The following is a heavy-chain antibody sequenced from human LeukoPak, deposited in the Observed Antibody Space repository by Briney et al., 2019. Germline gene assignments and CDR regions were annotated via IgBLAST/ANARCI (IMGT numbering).Heavy chain of an antibody. CDR2: ISGYNGNT. J-gene: IGHJ4*02. CDR3: GRQVDTTMALPDY. Sequence: GASVKVSCKASGYTFTNYGISWVRQAPGLGLEWMGWISGYNGNTNFAQKFQGRVTMTTDTSTSTAYMELRSPRSDDTAVYYCGRQVDTTMALPDYWGQGTLVTVSS. D-gene: IGHD5-18*01. CDR1: GYTFTNYG. V-gene: IGHV1-18*01.